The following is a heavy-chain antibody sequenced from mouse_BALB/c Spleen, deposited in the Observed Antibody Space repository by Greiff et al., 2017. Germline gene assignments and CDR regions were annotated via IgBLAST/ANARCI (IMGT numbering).Heavy chain of an antibody. V-gene: IGHV2-4-1*01. Sequence: QVQLKESGPGLVAPSQSLSITCTVSGFSLTSYGVHWVRQSPGKGLEWLGVIWSGGSTDYNAAFISRLSISKDNSKSQVFFKMNSLQADDTAIYYCAKSYYYGSRRYAMDYWGQGTSVTVSS. D-gene: IGHD1-1*01. CDR3: AKSYYYGSRRYAMDY. CDR1: GFSLTSYG. CDR2: IWSGGST. J-gene: IGHJ4*01.